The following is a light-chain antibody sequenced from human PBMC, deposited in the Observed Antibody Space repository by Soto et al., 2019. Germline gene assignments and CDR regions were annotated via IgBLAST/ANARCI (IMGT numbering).Light chain of an antibody. V-gene: IGKV3-11*01. CDR2: GAF. J-gene: IGKJ5*01. CDR1: QGIGDT. CDR3: QQRNIWPPVT. Sequence: EFVMTQSPATLSVSPGEGVTLSCRASQGIGDTLAWYQHKPGQAPRLLIYGAFNRATGIPARFSGSGSGTDFTLTISSLEPEDFAVYYCQQRNIWPPVTFGQGTRLEIK.